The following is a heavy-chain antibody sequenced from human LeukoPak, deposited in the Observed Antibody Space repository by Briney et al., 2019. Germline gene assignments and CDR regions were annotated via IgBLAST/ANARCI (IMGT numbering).Heavy chain of an antibody. Sequence: GGSLRLSCVVSGFTFNDYYMSWNRQAPGKGLEWLTFISSSGTTISYADSVKGRFTISWDSAKNSLLLQMNSLRADDTAVYFSARDRGYSADYWGQGTLVTVSS. V-gene: IGHV3-11*01. D-gene: IGHD5-12*01. CDR1: GFTFNDYY. CDR3: ARDRGYSADY. J-gene: IGHJ4*02. CDR2: ISSSGTTI.